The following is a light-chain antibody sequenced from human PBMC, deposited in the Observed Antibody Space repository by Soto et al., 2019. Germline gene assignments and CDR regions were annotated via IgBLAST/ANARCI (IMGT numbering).Light chain of an antibody. Sequence: EIVMPQSPATLSASPGERATLSCRASQSVSSNLAWYQQKPGQATRLLISGASTSATGIPPTFSGSGSGTEFTHTIRSLQSEDFAVYYCQQYNSWPRITFGQRTRLETK. V-gene: IGKV3-15*01. CDR3: QQYNSWPRIT. J-gene: IGKJ5*01. CDR2: GAS. CDR1: QSVSSN.